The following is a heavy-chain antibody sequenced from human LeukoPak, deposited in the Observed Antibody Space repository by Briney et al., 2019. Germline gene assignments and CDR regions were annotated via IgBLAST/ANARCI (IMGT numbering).Heavy chain of an antibody. CDR1: GGSISSYY. V-gene: IGHV4-59*01. CDR2: IYYSGST. D-gene: IGHD1-26*01. CDR3: ARYYQGRIVGATEDYFDY. Sequence: SETLSLTCTVSGGSISSYYWSWIRQPPGKGLEWIGYIYYSGSTNYNPSLKSRVTISVDTSKNQFSLKLSSVTAADTAVYYCARYYQGRIVGATEDYFDYWGQGTLVTVSS. J-gene: IGHJ4*02.